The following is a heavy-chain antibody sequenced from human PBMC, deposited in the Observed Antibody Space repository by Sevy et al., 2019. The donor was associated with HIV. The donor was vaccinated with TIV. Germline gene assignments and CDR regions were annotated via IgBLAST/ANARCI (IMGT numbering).Heavy chain of an antibody. Sequence: ASVKVSCKVSGSTLTQLSIHWVRQAPGKGLEWMGSFDPEDGETVYAQRFQGRVTMTEDTSTDTAYMRLSSLRSEDTAVYYCATTKDYYESSGSPFDYWGQETLVTVSS. J-gene: IGHJ4*02. CDR1: GSTLTQLS. CDR3: ATTKDYYESSGSPFDY. CDR2: FDPEDGET. D-gene: IGHD3-22*01. V-gene: IGHV1-24*01.